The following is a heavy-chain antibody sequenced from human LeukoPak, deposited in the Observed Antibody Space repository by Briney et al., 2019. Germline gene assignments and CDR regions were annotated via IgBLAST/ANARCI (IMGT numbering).Heavy chain of an antibody. J-gene: IGHJ4*02. D-gene: IGHD1-26*01. CDR3: ARGPRWDPHFDY. CDR2: INPNSGDT. V-gene: IGHV1-2*02. CDR1: RYTFTGYY. Sequence: GASVKVSCKASRYTFTGYYMHWVRQAPGQGLEWMGWINPNSGDTNSAQKFQGRVTMTRDTSISTAYMELSRLRSDGTAVYYCARGPRWDPHFDYWGQGTLVTVSS.